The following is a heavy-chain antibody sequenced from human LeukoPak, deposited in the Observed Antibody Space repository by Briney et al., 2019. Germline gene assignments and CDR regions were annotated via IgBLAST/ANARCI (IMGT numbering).Heavy chain of an antibody. D-gene: IGHD6-13*01. CDR2: ISGDGGST. V-gene: IGHV3-43*02. CDR1: GFTFDDYA. J-gene: IGHJ5*02. Sequence: GGSLRLSCAASGFTFDDYAMHWVRQAPGKGLEWVSLISGDGGSTYYADSVKGRFTISRDNSKNSLYLRMNSLRTEDTALYYCAKASLQYSSSHPWFDPWGQGTLVTVSS. CDR3: AKASLQYSSSHPWFDP.